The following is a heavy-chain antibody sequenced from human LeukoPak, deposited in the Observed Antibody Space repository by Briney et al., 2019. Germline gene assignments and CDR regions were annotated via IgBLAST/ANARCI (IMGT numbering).Heavy chain of an antibody. Sequence: ASVKVSCKASGYTFTHYSMHWVRQAPGQGLQWMGWINPNSGGTNYAQKFQGRVTMTRDTSISTAYMELSRLRSDDTAVYYCARDSEEDYDYVWGIYGFEYWGQGTLVTVSS. CDR1: GYTFTHYS. CDR2: INPNSGGT. J-gene: IGHJ4*02. CDR3: ARDSEEDYDYVWGIYGFEY. D-gene: IGHD3-16*01. V-gene: IGHV1-2*02.